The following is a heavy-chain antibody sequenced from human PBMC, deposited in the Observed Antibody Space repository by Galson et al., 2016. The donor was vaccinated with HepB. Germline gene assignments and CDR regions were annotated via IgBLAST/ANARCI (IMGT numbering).Heavy chain of an antibody. D-gene: IGHD5-18*01. CDR1: GFTLSNSA. V-gene: IGHV1-58*01. J-gene: IGHJ4*02. Sequence: SVKVSCKASGFTLSNSAVQWVRQARGQRLEWIGWIVVGRGNTNYAQKFQERVTFTRDMSTSTAYMELSSLRSEDTAVYYCAADVWIQFFLWGPGTLVTVSS. CDR3: AADVWIQFFL. CDR2: IVVGRGNT.